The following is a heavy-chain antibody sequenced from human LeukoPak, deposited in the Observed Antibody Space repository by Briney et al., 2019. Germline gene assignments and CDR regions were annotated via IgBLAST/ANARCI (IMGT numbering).Heavy chain of an antibody. CDR1: GFTFSSYA. CDR2: ISGSGGST. Sequence: GGSLRLSCAASGFTFSSYAMSWVRQAPGKGLEWVSAISGSGGSTYYADSVKGRFTVSRENAKNSLYLEMNSLRAEDTAVYYCARVQYGSGSDYWGQGTLVTVSS. V-gene: IGHV3-23*01. CDR3: ARVQYGSGSDY. D-gene: IGHD3-10*01. J-gene: IGHJ4*02.